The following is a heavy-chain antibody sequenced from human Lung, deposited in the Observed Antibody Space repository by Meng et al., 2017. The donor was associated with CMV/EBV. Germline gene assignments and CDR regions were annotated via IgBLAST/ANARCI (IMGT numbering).Heavy chain of an antibody. J-gene: IGHJ4*02. CDR1: GLRFSRFW. Sequence: QRGGFGGGLVQAGGSPRLSCKVSGLRFSRFWMSWVRQAPGKGLEWVANIKEDGSEKYYVDSVKGRFTISRDNAKNSLYLQMNSLRVEDTAVYYCRDGHYSGRWGQGTLVTVSS. D-gene: IGHD2-8*01. CDR2: IKEDGSEK. V-gene: IGHV3-7*02. CDR3: RDGHYSGR.